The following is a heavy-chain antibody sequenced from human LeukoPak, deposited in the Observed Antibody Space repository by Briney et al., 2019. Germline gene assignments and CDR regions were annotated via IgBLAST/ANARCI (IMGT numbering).Heavy chain of an antibody. CDR1: GFTFNIYG. D-gene: IGHD1-26*01. CDR2: ISHDGSNK. Sequence: GGSLRLSCAASGFTFNIYGIHWVRQAPGKGLEWVALISHDGSNKYYADSVKGRFTISRDNSKNTLYLQMNSLRAEDTAVYYCAKDPAVGAIRDAFDIWGQGTMVTVSS. J-gene: IGHJ3*02. V-gene: IGHV3-30*18. CDR3: AKDPAVGAIRDAFDI.